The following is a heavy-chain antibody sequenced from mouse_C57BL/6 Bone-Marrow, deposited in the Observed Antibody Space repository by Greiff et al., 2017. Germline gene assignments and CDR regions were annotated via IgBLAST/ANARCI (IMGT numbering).Heavy chain of an antibody. J-gene: IGHJ3*01. Sequence: EVQRVESGGGLVKPGGSLKLSCAASGFTFSDYGMHWVRQAPEKGLEWVAYISSGSSTIYYADPVKGRFTISRGNAKNTLFLQMTSLRSEDTAMYYCARQFNTTVVRFPFAYWGQGTLVTVSA. CDR3: ARQFNTTVVRFPFAY. CDR1: GFTFSDYG. V-gene: IGHV5-17*01. D-gene: IGHD1-1*01. CDR2: ISSGSSTI.